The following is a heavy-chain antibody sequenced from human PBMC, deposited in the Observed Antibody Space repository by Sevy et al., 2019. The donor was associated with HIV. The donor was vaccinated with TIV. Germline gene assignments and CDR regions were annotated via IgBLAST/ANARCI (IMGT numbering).Heavy chain of an antibody. CDR1: GFTFSSYA. CDR2: ISYDGSNK. Sequence: VGSLRLSCAASGFTFSSYAMHWVRQAPGKGLEWVAVISYDGSNKYYADSVKGRFTISRDNSKNTLYLQMNSLRAEDTAVYYCARDAGYSSGSWFWYYYGMDVWGQGTTVTVSS. V-gene: IGHV3-30*04. J-gene: IGHJ6*02. CDR3: ARDAGYSSGSWFWYYYGMDV. D-gene: IGHD6-19*01.